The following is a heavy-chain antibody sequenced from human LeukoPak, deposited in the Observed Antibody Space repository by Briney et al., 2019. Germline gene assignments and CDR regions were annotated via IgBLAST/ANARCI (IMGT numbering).Heavy chain of an antibody. D-gene: IGHD5-24*01. CDR1: GGTFRSYT. V-gene: IGHV1-69*04. CDR3: ARERDGYNYD. CDR2: LIPILGIA. J-gene: IGHJ4*02. Sequence: SVKLSCKVSGGTFRSYTISCVRQAPRQGRGWMGRLIPILGIANYAQTLQGRVAINADKSTCTAHMELSSLRSEDTAVYYCARERDGYNYDWGQGTLVTVSS.